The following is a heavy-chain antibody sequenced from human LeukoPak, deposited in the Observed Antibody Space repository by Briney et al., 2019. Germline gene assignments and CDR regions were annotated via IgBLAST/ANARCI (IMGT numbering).Heavy chain of an antibody. CDR1: GFTFSSYS. Sequence: TGGSLRLSCAASGFTFSSYSMNWVRQAPGKGLEWVANIKQDGSEKYYVDSVKGRFTISRDNAKNSLYLQMNSLRAEDTAVYYCARTNWDPNGYYYYGMDVWGQGTTVTVSS. D-gene: IGHD7-27*01. V-gene: IGHV3-7*01. CDR2: IKQDGSEK. J-gene: IGHJ6*02. CDR3: ARTNWDPNGYYYYGMDV.